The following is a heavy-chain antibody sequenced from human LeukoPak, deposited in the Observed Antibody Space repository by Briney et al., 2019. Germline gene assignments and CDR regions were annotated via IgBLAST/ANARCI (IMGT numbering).Heavy chain of an antibody. D-gene: IGHD2-21*01. Sequence: GGSLRLSCVASGFTSRDYAMSCVRQAPGEGLEWVSGISDSGGSTYYADSVEGRCTISRDNSKNTVSLQMNNPRAEDTAVYFCARHDSFIPYWGQGTLVTVTS. CDR3: ARHDSFIPY. V-gene: IGHV3-23*01. J-gene: IGHJ4*02. CDR2: ISDSGGST. CDR1: GFTSRDYA.